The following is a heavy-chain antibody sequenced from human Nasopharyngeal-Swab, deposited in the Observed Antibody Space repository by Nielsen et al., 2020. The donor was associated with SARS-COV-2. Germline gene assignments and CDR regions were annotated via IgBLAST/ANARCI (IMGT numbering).Heavy chain of an antibody. J-gene: IGHJ4*02. CDR2: IDAGGGNT. Sequence: GESLKISCAASGFTFSTYAMTWVRQAPGKGLEWVSTIDAGGGNTWYADSVRGRFTISRDNSKNTLYLQMNSLRAEDTAVYFCAKDWRYGGGYWGQGTLVTVSS. D-gene: IGHD4-23*01. CDR3: AKDWRYGGGY. CDR1: GFTFSTYA. V-gene: IGHV3-23*01.